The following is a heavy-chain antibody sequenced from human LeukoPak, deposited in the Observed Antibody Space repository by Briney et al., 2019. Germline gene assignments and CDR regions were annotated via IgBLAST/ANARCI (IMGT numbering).Heavy chain of an antibody. D-gene: IGHD1-1*01. CDR1: GGSINTASYY. CDR3: AGMKATGTSRGYIDV. V-gene: IGHV4-39*01. Sequence: ASETLSLICSVSGGSINTASYYWGWIRQPPGKGLELIGNFYYTGTTFYNSSLQSRVTISVDTSKNQFSPKLTSVTATDTSVYYCAGMKATGTSRGYIDVWGKGTTVTVSS. CDR2: FYYTGTT. J-gene: IGHJ6*03.